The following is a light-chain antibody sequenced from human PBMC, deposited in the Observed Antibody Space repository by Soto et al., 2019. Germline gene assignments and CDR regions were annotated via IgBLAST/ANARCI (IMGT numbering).Light chain of an antibody. V-gene: IGLV2-14*01. CDR2: EVS. Sequence: QSVLTQPASVSGSPGQSITISCTGTSSDVGGYNYVSWYQQHPGKAPKLMIYEVSNRPSGVSNRFSGSKSGNTASLTISGLQAEDEADYYCSSYASSNTLMFGRGTKVTVL. CDR1: SSDVGGYNY. CDR3: SSYASSNTLM. J-gene: IGLJ6*01.